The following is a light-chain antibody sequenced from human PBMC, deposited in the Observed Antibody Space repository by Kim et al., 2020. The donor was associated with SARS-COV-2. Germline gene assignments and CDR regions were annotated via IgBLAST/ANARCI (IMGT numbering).Light chain of an antibody. CDR1: QSVRTW. J-gene: IGKJ1*01. CDR2: DAS. V-gene: IGKV1-5*01. Sequence: SSVGGRFIITCRASQSVRTWLAWYQQKPGKAPKVLIYDASNLESGVPSRFSGSGSGTEFTLIISSLQPDDFATYYCQQYDSYPWTFGQGTKVDIK. CDR3: QQYDSYPWT.